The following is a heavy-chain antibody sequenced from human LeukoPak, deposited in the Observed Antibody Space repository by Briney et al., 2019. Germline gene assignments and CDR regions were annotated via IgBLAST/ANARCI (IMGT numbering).Heavy chain of an antibody. V-gene: IGHV4-4*02. J-gene: IGHJ4*02. Sequence: PSETLSLTCAVSGGSISSSNWWSWVRQPPGKGLEWIGEIYHSGRTNYTPSLKSRVTISVDKSKNQLSLKLSSVTAADTAVYYCARDNHDNSGYCFDYWGQGTLVTVSS. D-gene: IGHD3-22*01. CDR1: GGSISSSNW. CDR2: IYHSGRT. CDR3: ARDNHDNSGYCFDY.